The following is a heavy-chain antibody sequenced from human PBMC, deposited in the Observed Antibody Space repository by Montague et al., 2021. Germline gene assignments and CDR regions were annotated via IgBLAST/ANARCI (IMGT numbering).Heavy chain of an antibody. CDR2: IGGSGDDT. V-gene: IGHV3-23*01. J-gene: IGHJ4*02. CDR1: TSTFRTYV. D-gene: IGHD3-10*01. CDR3: ATRGTIVRGVISPQYFDY. Sequence: SLRLSCAVSTSTFRTYVMSWVRQAPGTGLEWLSSIGGSGDDTHYADSVKGRFTISRDFSRKTLYLQMDSLTAEDTAVYFCATRGTIVRGVISPQYFDYWGQGTQVTVSS.